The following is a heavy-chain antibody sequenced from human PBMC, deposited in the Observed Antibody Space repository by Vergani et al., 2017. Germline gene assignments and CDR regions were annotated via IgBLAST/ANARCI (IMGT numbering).Heavy chain of an antibody. V-gene: IGHV3-23*01. CDR2: ITYNGGRT. CDR3: AKDYNIMGALHY. CDR1: GFTFNIYA. J-gene: IGHJ4*02. Sequence: EVRLLESGGGLVQPGGSLRLSCAASGFTFNIYAMSWVRQAPGKGLEWVSTITYNGGRTYYADSVTGRLTISRDNSKNTLYLQLKTLRAEATGVYYCAKDYNIMGALHYWGQGTLVAVSS. D-gene: IGHD5-12*01.